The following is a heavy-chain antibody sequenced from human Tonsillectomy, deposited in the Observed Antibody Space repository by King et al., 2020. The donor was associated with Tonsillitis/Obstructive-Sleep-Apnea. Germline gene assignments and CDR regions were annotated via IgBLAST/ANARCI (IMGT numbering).Heavy chain of an antibody. CDR2: VSPSDSVT. CDR3: TRLITLPGVIAHAVDV. J-gene: IGHJ6*02. CDR1: GYTFSTYS. V-gene: IGHV5-51*01. Sequence: QLVQSGAEVKKPGESLRISCMASGYTFSTYSIGWVRQMPGKGLEGMGIVSPSDSVTRYNPAFEGQVTISADTSSSAGYLQWSSLKAADTAMYYCTRLITLPGVIAHAVDVWGPGNMVTVS. D-gene: IGHD3-16*02.